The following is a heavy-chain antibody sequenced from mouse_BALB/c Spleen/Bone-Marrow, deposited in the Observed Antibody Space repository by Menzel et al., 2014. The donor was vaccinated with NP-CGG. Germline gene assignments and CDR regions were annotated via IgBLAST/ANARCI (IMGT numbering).Heavy chain of an antibody. CDR2: INPYNGGT. CDR1: GYSFTDYT. J-gene: IGHJ4*01. CDR3: ARKYYYVMDY. Sequence: EVKLMESGPELVKPGASMKISCKASGYSFTDYTINWVKQSHGKNLEWIGLINPYNGGTTYSQKFKGKATLIVDKSSSTAYMELLSLTSEDSAVYYCARKYYYVMDYWGQGTSVTVSS. V-gene: IGHV1-18*01.